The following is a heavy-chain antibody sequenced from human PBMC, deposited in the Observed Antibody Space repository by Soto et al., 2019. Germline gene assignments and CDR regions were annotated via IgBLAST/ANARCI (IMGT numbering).Heavy chain of an antibody. Sequence: QVQLVQSGAEVKKPGASVKVSCKASGYTFTGYYMHWVRQAPGQGLEWMGWINPNSGGTNYAPKFQGRVTLTRDTSISTAYMELSSLRSDDTAVYYCARGLFYSSEWLVLAYWGQGTLVTVSA. J-gene: IGHJ4*02. CDR2: INPNSGGT. D-gene: IGHD6-19*01. CDR1: GYTFTGYY. CDR3: ARGLFYSSEWLVLAY. V-gene: IGHV1-2*02.